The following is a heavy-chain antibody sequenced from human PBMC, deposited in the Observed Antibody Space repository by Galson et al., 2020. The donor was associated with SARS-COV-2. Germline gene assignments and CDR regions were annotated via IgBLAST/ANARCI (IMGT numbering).Heavy chain of an antibody. V-gene: IGHV3-7*05. D-gene: IGHD3-9*01. J-gene: IGHJ5*02. CDR2: IHEDGSEK. Sequence: GESLKISCAAPGFNLRNHWVSWVRQAPGGGLEWVANIHEDGSEKHHLDSVKGRFTISRDNTKNLVYLQMNSLRVEDTGTYYCTKDYFGPGSPWGPGTLVTVSS. CDR1: GFNLRNHW. CDR3: TKDYFGPGSP.